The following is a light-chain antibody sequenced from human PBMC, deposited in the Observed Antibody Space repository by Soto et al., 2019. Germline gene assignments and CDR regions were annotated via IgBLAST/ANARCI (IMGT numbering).Light chain of an antibody. Sequence: DIQMTQSPSTLSASVGDRVTITCRASQSISTWLAWYQQKPGKAPKLLIYKASSLRNGVPSRFSGSGSGTDFTLTIYSLHPDDFASYYCQQYNGYPHTFGQGTKLEIK. J-gene: IGKJ2*01. CDR3: QQYNGYPHT. V-gene: IGKV1-5*03. CDR2: KAS. CDR1: QSISTW.